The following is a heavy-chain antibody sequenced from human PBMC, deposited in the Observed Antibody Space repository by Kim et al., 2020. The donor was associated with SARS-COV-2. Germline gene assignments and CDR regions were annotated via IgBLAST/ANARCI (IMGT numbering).Heavy chain of an antibody. CDR3: AGNMVRGVIITGYCYYGMDV. Sequence: GGSLRLSCAASGFTFSSYGMHWVRQAPGKGLEWVAVIWYDGSNKYYADSVKGRFTISRDNSKNTLYLQMNSLRAEDTAVYYCAGNMVRGVIITGYCYYGMDVWGQGTTVTV. D-gene: IGHD3-10*01. J-gene: IGHJ6*02. CDR2: IWYDGSNK. CDR1: GFTFSSYG. V-gene: IGHV3-33*01.